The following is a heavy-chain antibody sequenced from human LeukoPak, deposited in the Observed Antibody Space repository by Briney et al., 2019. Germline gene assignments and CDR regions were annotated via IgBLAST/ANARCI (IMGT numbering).Heavy chain of an antibody. CDR1: GGTFSSYA. CDR2: IIPIFGTA. CDR3: ARAYYYGSGSCYGMDV. V-gene: IGHV1-69*13. D-gene: IGHD3-10*01. Sequence: SVKVSCKASGGTFSSYAISWVRQAPGQGLEWMGGIIPIFGTANYAQKFQGRVTITADESTSTAYMELSSLRSEDTAVYYCARAYYYGSGSCYGMDVWGQGTTVTVSS. J-gene: IGHJ6*02.